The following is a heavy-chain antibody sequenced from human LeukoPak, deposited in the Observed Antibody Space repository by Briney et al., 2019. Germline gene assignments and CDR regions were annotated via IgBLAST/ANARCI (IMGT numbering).Heavy chain of an antibody. CDR1: GFTFSTYG. V-gene: IGHV3-30*03. J-gene: IGHJ6*04. CDR3: ARSYGSGSYYNPGDV. D-gene: IGHD3-10*01. CDR2: ISYDGSTK. Sequence: PGGSLRLSCTASGFTFSTYGMHWVRQAPGKGLEWVTLISYDGSTKYYSDSVKGRFTLSRDNSKNTLYLQMNSLRAEDTAVYYCARSYGSGSYYNPGDVWGKGTTVTISS.